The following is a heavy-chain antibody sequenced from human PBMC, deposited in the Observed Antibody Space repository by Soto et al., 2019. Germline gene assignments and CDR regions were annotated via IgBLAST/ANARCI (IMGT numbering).Heavy chain of an antibody. V-gene: IGHV3-9*01. CDR3: AKDPHYDSSGIDY. CDR1: GFTFDDYA. CDR2: ISWNSGSI. Sequence: EVQLVESGGGLVQPGRSLRLSCAASGFTFDDYAMHWVRQAPGKGLEWVSGISWNSGSIGYADSVKGRFTISRDNAKNSLYLQMNSLRAEDTALYYCAKDPHYDSSGIDYWGQGTLVTVSS. D-gene: IGHD3-22*01. J-gene: IGHJ4*02.